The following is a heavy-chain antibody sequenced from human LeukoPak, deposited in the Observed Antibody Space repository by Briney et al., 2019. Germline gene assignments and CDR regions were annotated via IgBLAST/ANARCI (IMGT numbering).Heavy chain of an antibody. CDR3: ARGSPAGI. J-gene: IGHJ4*02. Sequence: PSETLSLTCTVSGGSISSSSYYWGWIRQPPGKGLEWIGSIYYSGSTYYNPSLKSRVTISVDTSKNQFSLKLSSVTAADTAVYYCARGSPAGIWGQGTLVTVSS. D-gene: IGHD3-10*01. CDR2: IYYSGST. CDR1: GGSISSSSYY. V-gene: IGHV4-39*07.